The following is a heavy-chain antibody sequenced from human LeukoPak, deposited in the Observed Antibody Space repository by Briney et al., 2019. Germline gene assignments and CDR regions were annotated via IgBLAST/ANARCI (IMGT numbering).Heavy chain of an antibody. D-gene: IGHD3-3*01. V-gene: IGHV4-59*11. CDR3: ARDLGGYYNFDY. CDR2: IRYSGST. CDR1: GGSISSHY. Sequence: SETLSLTCTVSGGSISSHYWTWIRQSPGKGLEWIGYIRYSGSTSYNPSLKNRVTISVDTSKNQFSLKLSSVTAADTAVYYCARDLGGYYNFDYWGQGTLVTVSS. J-gene: IGHJ4*02.